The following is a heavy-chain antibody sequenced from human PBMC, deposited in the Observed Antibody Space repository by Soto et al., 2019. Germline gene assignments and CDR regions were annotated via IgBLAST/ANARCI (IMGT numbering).Heavy chain of an antibody. CDR2: ISSSGSTI. CDR3: ARYGIGYCSGGSCYYYYYYYGMDV. Sequence: GGSLRLSCAASGFTFSSYEMNWVRQAPGKGLEWVSYISSSGSTIYYADSVKGRFTISRDNAKNSLYLQMNSLRAEDTAVYYCARYGIGYCSGGSCYYYYYYYGMDVWGQGTTVSVSS. D-gene: IGHD2-15*01. V-gene: IGHV3-48*03. J-gene: IGHJ6*02. CDR1: GFTFSSYE.